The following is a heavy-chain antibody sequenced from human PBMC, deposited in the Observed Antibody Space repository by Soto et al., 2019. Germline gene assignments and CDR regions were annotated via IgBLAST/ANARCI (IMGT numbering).Heavy chain of an antibody. D-gene: IGHD6-13*01. CDR3: ARESSPSGALYYFDY. V-gene: IGHV1-69*13. CDR2: IIPIFGTA. Sequence: GASVKVSCKASGGTFSSYAISWVRQAPGQGLEWMGGIIPIFGTANYAQKFQGRVTITADESTSTAYMELSSLRSEDTAVYYCARESSPSGALYYFDYWGQGTLVTVSS. CDR1: GGTFSSYA. J-gene: IGHJ4*02.